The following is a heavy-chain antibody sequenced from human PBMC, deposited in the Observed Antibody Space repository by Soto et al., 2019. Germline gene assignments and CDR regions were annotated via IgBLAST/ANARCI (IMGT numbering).Heavy chain of an antibody. Sequence: SVKVSCKASGGTFSSYVVDWVRQAPGQGLEWMGGIIPIFGTANYAQKFQGRVTITADDSTSTAYMELSSLRSEDTAVYYCARALYYDSSVLSANAPKYYFDYWGQGTLVTVSS. J-gene: IGHJ4*02. D-gene: IGHD3-22*01. CDR3: ARALYYDSSVLSANAPKYYFDY. CDR1: GGTFSSYV. V-gene: IGHV1-69*13. CDR2: IIPIFGTA.